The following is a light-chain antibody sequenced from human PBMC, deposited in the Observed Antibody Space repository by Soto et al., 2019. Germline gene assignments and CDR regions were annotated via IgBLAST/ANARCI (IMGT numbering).Light chain of an antibody. CDR2: SNN. J-gene: IGLJ3*02. CDR1: SSNIGSNT. V-gene: IGLV1-44*01. CDR3: AAWDDSLNALRV. Sequence: QSVLTQPPSASGTPGQRVTISCSGSSSNIGSNTVNWYQQLPGTAPKLLIYSNNQRPSGVPDRFSGSKSGTSASLAISGLQSEDEADYYCAAWDDSLNALRVFGGGTKLTV.